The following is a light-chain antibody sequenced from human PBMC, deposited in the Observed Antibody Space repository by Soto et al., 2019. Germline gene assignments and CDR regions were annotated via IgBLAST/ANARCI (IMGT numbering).Light chain of an antibody. J-gene: IGKJ5*01. CDR1: HSVSSSY. V-gene: IGKV3-20*01. CDR2: GAS. CDR3: QEYGSSPPLT. Sequence: EIVLTQSPGTLSLSPGERATLSCRASHSVSSSYLDWYQQKPGQAPRLLIYGASSRATGIPDRFSGSGSGPDSALSISGLEPEDFAVYYCQEYGSSPPLTFGQGTRLESK.